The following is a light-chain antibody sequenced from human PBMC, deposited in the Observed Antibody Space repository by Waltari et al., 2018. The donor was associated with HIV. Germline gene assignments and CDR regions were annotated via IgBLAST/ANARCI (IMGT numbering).Light chain of an antibody. J-gene: IGKJ2*01. Sequence: VLTQSPGTLSLSPGDRATLSCTASQSLSSTSLAWYQQKPGQAPTLLIYGASNRVAGISDRFSGSGSGTYFTLTISRLEPEDFAVYYCQQYGFSSYTFGQGTKLEIK. V-gene: IGKV3-20*01. CDR2: GAS. CDR1: QSLSSTS. CDR3: QQYGFSSYT.